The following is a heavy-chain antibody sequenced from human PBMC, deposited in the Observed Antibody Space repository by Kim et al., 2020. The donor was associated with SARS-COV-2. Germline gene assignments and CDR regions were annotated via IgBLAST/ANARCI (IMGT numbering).Heavy chain of an antibody. CDR1: GFNFNDDA. Sequence: GLSLRLSCATSGFNFNDDAMHWVRQTPGKGLEWVSSISWNSGTISDADSVKDLFTISRDNAKNSLYLQMNSLRPEDTALYYCAKDRAHCSGGGCYGGYFEAWGQGTLVTVSS. J-gene: IGHJ1*01. V-gene: IGHV3-9*01. CDR3: AKDRAHCSGGGCYGGYFEA. CDR2: ISWNSGTI. D-gene: IGHD2-15*01.